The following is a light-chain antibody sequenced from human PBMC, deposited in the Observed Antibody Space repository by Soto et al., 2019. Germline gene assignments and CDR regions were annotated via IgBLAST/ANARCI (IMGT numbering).Light chain of an antibody. Sequence: EIQMTQSPSSLSASVGDRVTITCQASQDITNYLNWYQQKPGKAPKLLIYEASSLETGVPSRFSGGGSETHFTFTISSLQPEDFATYYCQQYVNLPLTFGGGTKVEVK. CDR3: QQYVNLPLT. V-gene: IGKV1-33*01. CDR2: EAS. CDR1: QDITNY. J-gene: IGKJ4*01.